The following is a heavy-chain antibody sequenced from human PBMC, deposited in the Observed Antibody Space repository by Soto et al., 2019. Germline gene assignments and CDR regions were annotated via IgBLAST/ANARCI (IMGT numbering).Heavy chain of an antibody. D-gene: IGHD1-26*01. CDR2: IYYSGST. V-gene: IGHV4-31*03. J-gene: IGHJ4*02. CDR1: GGSISSGGYY. Sequence: PSETLSLTCTASGGSISSGGYYWSWIRQHPGKGLEWIGYIYYSGSTYYNSSLKSRVTISVDTSKNQFSLKLSSVTAADTAVYYCARLVGASGQESPFDYWGQGTLVTVSS. CDR3: ARLVGASGQESPFDY.